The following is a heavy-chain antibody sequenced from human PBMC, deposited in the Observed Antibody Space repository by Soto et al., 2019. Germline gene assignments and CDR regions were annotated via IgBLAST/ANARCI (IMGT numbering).Heavy chain of an antibody. Sequence: QVQLVQSGAEEKKPGASVKVSCKASGYTFTSYAIHWVRQAPGQRLEWMGWINAGNGNTKYSQKFQGRVTIARDTSASTAYMELSSLKSEDTAVYYCARGDWWLFDYWGQGTLVTVSS. J-gene: IGHJ4*02. D-gene: IGHD2-8*02. V-gene: IGHV1-3*05. CDR3: ARGDWWLFDY. CDR1: GYTFTSYA. CDR2: INAGNGNT.